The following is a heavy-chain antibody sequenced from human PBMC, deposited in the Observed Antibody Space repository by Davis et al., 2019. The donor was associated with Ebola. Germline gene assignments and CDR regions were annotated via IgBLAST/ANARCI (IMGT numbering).Heavy chain of an antibody. Sequence: PSETLSLTCTVSGGSISSYYWSWIRQPPGKGLEWIGYIYYSGSTNYNPSLKSRVTISVDTSKNQFSLKLSSVTAADTAVYYCARGVRDCGGDCYFSFIYFDYWGQGTLVTVSS. V-gene: IGHV4-59*01. CDR3: ARGVRDCGGDCYFSFIYFDY. J-gene: IGHJ4*02. D-gene: IGHD2-21*02. CDR1: GGSISSYY. CDR2: IYYSGST.